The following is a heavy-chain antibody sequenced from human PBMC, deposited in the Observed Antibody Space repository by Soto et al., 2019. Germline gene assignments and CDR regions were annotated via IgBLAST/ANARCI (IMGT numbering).Heavy chain of an antibody. J-gene: IGHJ5*02. V-gene: IGHV4-30-2*01. CDR1: GGSISSGGYS. CDR2: IYHSGST. CDR3: ARVDIVVVPAAMPDLWFDP. Sequence: SETLSLTCAVSGGSISSGGYSWSWIRQPPGKGLEWIGYIYHSGSTYYNPSLKSRVTISVDRSKNQFSLKLSSVTAADTAVYYCARVDIVVVPAAMPDLWFDPWGQGTLVTVSS. D-gene: IGHD2-2*01.